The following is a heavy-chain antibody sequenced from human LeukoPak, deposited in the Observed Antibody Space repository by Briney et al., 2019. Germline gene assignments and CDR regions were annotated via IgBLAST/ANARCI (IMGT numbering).Heavy chain of an antibody. D-gene: IGHD3-22*01. V-gene: IGHV1-69*02. J-gene: IGHJ3*02. CDR3: ARPRSYYYDSSGYEAFDI. CDR2: IIPILGIA. CDR1: GGTFSSYT. Sequence: ASVKVSCKASGGTFSSYTISWVRQASGQGLEWIGRIIPILGIANYAQKFQGRVTITADKSTSTAYMELSSLRSEDTAVYYCARPRSYYYDSSGYEAFDIWGHGTMVTVSS.